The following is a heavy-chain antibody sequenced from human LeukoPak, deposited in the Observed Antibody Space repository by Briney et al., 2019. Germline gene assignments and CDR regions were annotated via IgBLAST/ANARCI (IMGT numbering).Heavy chain of an antibody. Sequence: SVKVSCKAPGGTFTSYAISWVRQAPGQGLEWMGRIIPILGIANYAQKFQGRVTITADKSTSTAYMELSSLRSEDTAVYYCARGGVGANFDYWGQGTLVTVSS. CDR2: IIPILGIA. V-gene: IGHV1-69*04. D-gene: IGHD1-26*01. CDR3: ARGGVGANFDY. J-gene: IGHJ4*02. CDR1: GGTFTSYA.